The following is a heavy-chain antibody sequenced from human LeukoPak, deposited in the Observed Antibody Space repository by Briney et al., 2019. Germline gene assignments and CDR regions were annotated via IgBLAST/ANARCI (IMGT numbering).Heavy chain of an antibody. CDR2: IYYSGST. CDR1: GGSISSSSYY. Sequence: SETLSLTCTVSGGSISSSSYYWGWIRQPPGKGLEWIGSIYYSGSTYYNPSLKSRVTISVDTSKNQFSLKLSSVTAADTAVYYCARHLKAAGFDYWGQGTLVTVSS. CDR3: ARHLKAAGFDY. V-gene: IGHV4-39*01. D-gene: IGHD6-13*01. J-gene: IGHJ4*02.